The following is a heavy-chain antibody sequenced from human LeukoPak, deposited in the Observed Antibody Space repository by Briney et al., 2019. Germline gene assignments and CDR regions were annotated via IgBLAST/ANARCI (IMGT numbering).Heavy chain of an antibody. V-gene: IGHV3-30-3*01. CDR3: ARDLSPAARRPFFDY. D-gene: IGHD6-6*01. Sequence: PGGSLRLSCAASGFTFSSYAMHWVRQAPGKGLEWVAVISYDGSNKYYADSVKGRFTISRDNSKNTLYLQMNSLRAEDTAVYYCARDLSPAARRPFFDYWGQGTLVTVSS. CDR2: ISYDGSNK. J-gene: IGHJ4*02. CDR1: GFTFSSYA.